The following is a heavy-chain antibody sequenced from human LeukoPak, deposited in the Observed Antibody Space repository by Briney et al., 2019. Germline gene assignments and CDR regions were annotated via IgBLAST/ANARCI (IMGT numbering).Heavy chain of an antibody. CDR2: IYTSGST. V-gene: IGHV4-4*07. D-gene: IGHD3-3*01. J-gene: IGHJ4*02. Sequence: SETLSLTCTVSGGSISSYYWSWIRQPAGKGLEWIGRIYTSGSTNYIPSLKSRVTMSVDTSKNQFSLKLSSVTAADTAVYYCAREAERPPYYDFWSGYGGVFDYWGQGTLVTVSS. CDR1: GGSISSYY. CDR3: AREAERPPYYDFWSGYGGVFDY.